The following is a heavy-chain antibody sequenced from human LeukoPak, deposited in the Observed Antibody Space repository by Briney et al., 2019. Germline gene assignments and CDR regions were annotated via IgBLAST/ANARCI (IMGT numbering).Heavy chain of an antibody. Sequence: ASVKVSCKASGYTFTSYYMHWVRQAPGQGLEWMGIINPSGGSTSYAQKFQGRVTMTRDMSTSTVYMELSSLRSEDTAVYYCARDRGYCSGGSCYTYFDYWGQGTLVTVSS. D-gene: IGHD2-15*01. V-gene: IGHV1-46*01. J-gene: IGHJ4*02. CDR2: INPSGGST. CDR3: ARDRGYCSGGSCYTYFDY. CDR1: GYTFTSYY.